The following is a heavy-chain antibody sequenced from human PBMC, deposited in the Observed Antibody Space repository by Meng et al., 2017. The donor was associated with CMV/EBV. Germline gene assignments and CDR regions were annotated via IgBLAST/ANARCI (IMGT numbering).Heavy chain of an antibody. CDR2: IYYSGST. CDR1: GGSVSSGSYY. D-gene: IGHD3-10*01. V-gene: IGHV4-61*01. J-gene: IGHJ4*02. Sequence: CTVSGGSVSSGSYYWSWIRQPPGKGLEWIGYIYYSGSTNYNPSLKSRVTISVDTSKNQFSLKLSSVTAADTAVYYCARVVPGTGGFDYWGQGTLVTVSS. CDR3: ARVVPGTGGFDY.